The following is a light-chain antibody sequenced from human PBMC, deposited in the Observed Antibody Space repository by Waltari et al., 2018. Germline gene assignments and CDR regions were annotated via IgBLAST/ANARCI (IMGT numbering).Light chain of an antibody. J-gene: IGLJ3*02. CDR1: SSDVGTYNL. Sequence: QSALTQPASVSGSPGQSITISCTGTSSDVGTYNLVSWYQHHPGKAPKLMIYEGTKRPSGVSNRFSGSKSGNTASLTISGLQAEDEADYYCCSFAGTSTPVFGGGTKLTVL. CDR2: EGT. V-gene: IGLV2-23*01. CDR3: CSFAGTSTPV.